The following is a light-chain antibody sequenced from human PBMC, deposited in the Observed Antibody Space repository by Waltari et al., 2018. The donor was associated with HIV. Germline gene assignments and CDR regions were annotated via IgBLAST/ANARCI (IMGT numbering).Light chain of an antibody. V-gene: IGLV1-47*01. CDR2: KDN. J-gene: IGLJ3*02. CDR1: NSTIGTNY. Sequence: SVLTQAPSASGTPGQRVTISCSGRNSTIGTNYVYWYQQLPGTAPKLLIYKDNQRPSGAPDRFSGSKSDTSASLAISGLRSEDEADYFCAAWDDSLSGRVFGGGTKLTVL. CDR3: AAWDDSLSGRV.